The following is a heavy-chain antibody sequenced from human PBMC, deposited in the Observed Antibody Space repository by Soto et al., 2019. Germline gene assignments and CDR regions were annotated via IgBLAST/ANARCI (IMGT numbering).Heavy chain of an antibody. Sequence: ASVKVSCKASGYTSTSYGISWVRQAPGQGLEWMGWISAYNGNTNYAQKLQGRVTISRDNSKSTLYLQVDSLRPEDAAVYYCLRDPKTSGGQHWAFNYFDSWGQGTLVTVSS. J-gene: IGHJ4*02. V-gene: IGHV1-18*04. D-gene: IGHD7-27*01. CDR1: GYTSTSYG. CDR2: ISAYNGNT. CDR3: LRDPKTSGGQHWAFNYFDS.